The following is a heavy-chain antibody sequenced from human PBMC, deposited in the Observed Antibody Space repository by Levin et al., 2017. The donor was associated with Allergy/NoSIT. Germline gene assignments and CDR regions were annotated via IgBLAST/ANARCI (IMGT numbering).Heavy chain of an antibody. CDR3: ARVLSGSQTLGKYGMDV. V-gene: IGHV3-74*01. D-gene: IGHD3-16*01. J-gene: IGHJ6*02. CDR2: INSDGSST. Sequence: GGSLRLSCAASGFTFSSYWMHWVRQAPGKGLVWVSRINSDGSSTSYADSVKGRFTISRDNAKNTLYLQMNSLRAEDTAVYYCARVLSGSQTLGKYGMDVWGQGTTVTVSS. CDR1: GFTFSSYW.